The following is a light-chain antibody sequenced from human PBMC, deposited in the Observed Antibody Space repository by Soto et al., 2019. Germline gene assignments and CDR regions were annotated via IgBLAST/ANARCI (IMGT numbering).Light chain of an antibody. CDR3: QQYYNWPPTWT. J-gene: IGKJ1*01. Sequence: EIVMTQSPATLSVSPGERATLSCRASQSVSSSVAWYQQEPGQAPRLLIYDSSSRATGVPARFSGSGSGTEFSLAISSLQSEDFAVYYCQQYYNWPPTWTFGQGTKVDIK. V-gene: IGKV3-15*01. CDR1: QSVSSS. CDR2: DSS.